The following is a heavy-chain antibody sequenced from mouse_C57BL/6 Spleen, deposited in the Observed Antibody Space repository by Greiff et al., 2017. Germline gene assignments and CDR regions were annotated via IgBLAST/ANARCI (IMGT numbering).Heavy chain of an antibody. D-gene: IGHD2-4*01. Sequence: VQLQQSGPVLVKPGASVKMSCKASGYTFTDYYMNWVKQSHGKSLEWIGVINPYNGGTSYNQKFKGKATLTVDKSSSTAYMELISLTSEDSAVYYCARGGLRGTDYFDYWGQGTTLTVSS. V-gene: IGHV1-19*01. CDR1: GYTFTDYY. J-gene: IGHJ2*01. CDR3: ARGGLRGTDYFDY. CDR2: INPYNGGT.